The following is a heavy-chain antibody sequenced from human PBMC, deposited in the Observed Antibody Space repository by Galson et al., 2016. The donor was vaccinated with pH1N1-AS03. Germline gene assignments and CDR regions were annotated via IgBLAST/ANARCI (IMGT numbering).Heavy chain of an antibody. D-gene: IGHD6-13*01. CDR2: VSYDTARQ. Sequence: SLRLSCAASGFIFSDYAMHWVRQAPGKGLEWVAFVSYDTARQQYADSVKGRFTISRDNSKNTLYLQMNSLRTEDTALYYCAREEGGFGSNWLQTDAFDIWGQGTMVTVSS. V-gene: IGHV3-30-3*01. CDR1: GFIFSDYA. J-gene: IGHJ3*02. CDR3: AREEGGFGSNWLQTDAFDI.